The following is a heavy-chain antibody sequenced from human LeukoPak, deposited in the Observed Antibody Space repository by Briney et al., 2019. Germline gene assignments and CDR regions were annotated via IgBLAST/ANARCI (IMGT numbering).Heavy chain of an antibody. CDR3: ARKPGNSPLDY. V-gene: IGHV4-61*02. J-gene: IGHJ4*02. CDR1: GGSISSGSYY. D-gene: IGHD1-7*01. CDR2: IYTSGST. Sequence: PSETLSLTCTASGGSISSGSYYWSWIRQPAGKGLEWIGRIYTSGSTNYNPSLKSRVTISVDTSKNQFSLKLSSVTAADTAVYYCARKPGNSPLDYWGQGTLVTVSS.